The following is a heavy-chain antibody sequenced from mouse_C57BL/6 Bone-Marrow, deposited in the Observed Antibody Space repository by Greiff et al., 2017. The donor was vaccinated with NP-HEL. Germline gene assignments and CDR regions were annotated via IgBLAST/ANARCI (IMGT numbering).Heavy chain of an antibody. CDR3: TEGLGLAY. CDR1: GFTFSNYW. D-gene: IGHD4-1*01. V-gene: IGHV6-3*01. Sequence: EVMLVESGGGLVQPGGSMKLSCVASGFTFSNYWMNWVRQSPEKGLEWVAQIRLKSDNYATHYAESVKGRFTISRDDSKSSVYLQMNNLRAEDTGIYYCTEGLGLAYWGQGTLVTVSA. J-gene: IGHJ3*01. CDR2: IRLKSDNYAT.